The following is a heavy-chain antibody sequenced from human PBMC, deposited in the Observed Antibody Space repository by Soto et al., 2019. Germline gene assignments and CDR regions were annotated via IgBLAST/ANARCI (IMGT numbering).Heavy chain of an antibody. V-gene: IGHV1-69*12. J-gene: IGHJ6*02. Sequence: QVQLVQSGAEVKKPGSSVKVSCKASGGTFSSYAISWVRQAPGQGLEWMGGIIPIFGTANYAQKFQGRVTITADESTSTAYMELSRLRSEDTAVSYCARDQHSSGWDGYYYGMDVWGQGTTVTVSS. D-gene: IGHD6-19*01. CDR3: ARDQHSSGWDGYYYGMDV. CDR1: GGTFSSYA. CDR2: IIPIFGTA.